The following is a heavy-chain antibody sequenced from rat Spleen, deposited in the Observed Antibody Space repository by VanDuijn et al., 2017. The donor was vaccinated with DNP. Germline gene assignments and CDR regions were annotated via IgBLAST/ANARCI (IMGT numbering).Heavy chain of an antibody. CDR2: ISTGGGTL. CDR1: GFIFNDYG. Sequence: EVQLVESGGGLVQPGRSLKLSCAASGFIFNDYGMAWVRQTPKKGLEWVATISTGGGTLYYRDSVKGRFTISRDHARSTLYLQMDSLRSEDTATYYCATSSYYGYDYGFAYWGQGTLVTVSS. J-gene: IGHJ3*01. D-gene: IGHD1-7*01. CDR3: ATSSYYGYDYGFAY. V-gene: IGHV5S13*01.